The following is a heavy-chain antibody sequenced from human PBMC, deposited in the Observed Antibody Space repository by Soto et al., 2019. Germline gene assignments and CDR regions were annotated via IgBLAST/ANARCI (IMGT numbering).Heavy chain of an antibody. CDR3: ASGWFGEFVYYFDY. J-gene: IGHJ4*02. CDR2: ISVYNGNT. Sequence: QVQLVQSGAEVKKPGASVKVSCKASGYTFTSYGISWVRQAPGQGLEWMGWISVYNGNTNYAQKLQGRGTMTTDTSKSTAYMELRSVRSDDTAVYYCASGWFGEFVYYFDYWGQGTLVTVSS. CDR1: GYTFTSYG. V-gene: IGHV1-18*01. D-gene: IGHD3-10*01.